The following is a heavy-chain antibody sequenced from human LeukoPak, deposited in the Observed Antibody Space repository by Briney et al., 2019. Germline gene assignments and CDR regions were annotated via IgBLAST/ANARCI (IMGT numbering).Heavy chain of an antibody. J-gene: IGHJ2*01. D-gene: IGHD5-24*01. V-gene: IGHV4-39*01. CDR2: IYYSGST. CDR3: ARRSEGWLQYGDWYFDL. CDR1: GGSISSSSYY. Sequence: SETLSLTCAVSGGSISSSSYYWGWIRQPPGKGLEWIGSIYYSGSTYYNPSLKSRVTISVDTSKNQFSLKLSSVTAADTAVYYCARRSEGWLQYGDWYFDLWGRGTLVTVSS.